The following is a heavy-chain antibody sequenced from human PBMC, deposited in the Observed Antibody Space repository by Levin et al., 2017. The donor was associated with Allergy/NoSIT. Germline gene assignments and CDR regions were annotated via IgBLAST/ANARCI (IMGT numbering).Heavy chain of an antibody. D-gene: IGHD4-17*01. J-gene: IGHJ5*02. CDR1: GFTFSTYW. CDR3: ARLDYGRIDA. V-gene: IGHV3-7*01. CDR2: IKQDGSEK. Sequence: LSLTCAASGFTFSTYWMSWVRQAPGKGLEWVANIKQDGSEKYYVDSVKGRFTISRDNAKNSLYLQMNSLRAEDTAVYFCARLDYGRIDAWGQGTLVTVSS.